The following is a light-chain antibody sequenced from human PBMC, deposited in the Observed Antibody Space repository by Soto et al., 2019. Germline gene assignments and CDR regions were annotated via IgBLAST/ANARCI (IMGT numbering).Light chain of an antibody. CDR1: QSVSSN. V-gene: IGKV3-15*01. CDR2: GAS. J-gene: IGKJ4*01. Sequence: EIVMTQSPATLSVSPGERATLSCGASQSVSSNLAWYQQKPGQAPRLLIYGASTRATGIPARFSGSGSGTEFTLTISSLQSEDFAVYYCQQYNNWPRATFGGGTKVDIK. CDR3: QQYNNWPRAT.